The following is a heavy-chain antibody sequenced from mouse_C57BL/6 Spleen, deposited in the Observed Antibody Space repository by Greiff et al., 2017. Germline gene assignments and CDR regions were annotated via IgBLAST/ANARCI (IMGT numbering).Heavy chain of an antibody. Sequence: VQLQQSGPELVKPGASVKISCTASGYSFTDYNMNWVKQSNGKRLEWIGVINPNYGTSSYNEKFNGKATLTVDQSSSTAYLQLIRLTSEDSAIYCCERNYGSEYWGQGTTLTVSS. CDR1: GYSFTDYN. D-gene: IGHD1-1*01. V-gene: IGHV1-39*01. J-gene: IGHJ2*01. CDR3: ERNYGSEY. CDR2: INPNYGTS.